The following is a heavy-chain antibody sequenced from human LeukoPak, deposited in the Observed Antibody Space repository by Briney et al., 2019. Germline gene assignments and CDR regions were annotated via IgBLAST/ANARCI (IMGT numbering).Heavy chain of an antibody. Sequence: PGGSLRLSCAASGFTFSSYWMHWVRQAPGKGLVWVSRINSDGSSTSYADSVKGRFTISRDNAKNTLYLQMNSLRAEDTAVYYCAREELRCPGDYWGQGTLVTVSS. CDR1: GFTFSSYW. CDR2: INSDGSST. J-gene: IGHJ4*02. V-gene: IGHV3-74*01. CDR3: AREELRCPGDY. D-gene: IGHD1-26*01.